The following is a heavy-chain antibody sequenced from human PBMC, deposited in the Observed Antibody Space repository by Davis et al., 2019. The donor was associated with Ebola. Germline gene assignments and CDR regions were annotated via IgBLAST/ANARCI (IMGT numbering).Heavy chain of an antibody. CDR3: AERGGSV. CDR2: IYYTGSA. Sequence: PSETLSLTCSFSDGSISSHYWNWIRQPPGKRLEWIGSIYYTGSAYYNSSLNSRVTISVDTSKNQFSLKLSSVTAADTAMYYCAERGGSVWGQGTLVTVSS. V-gene: IGHV4-59*11. D-gene: IGHD3-16*01. CDR1: DGSISSHY. J-gene: IGHJ4*02.